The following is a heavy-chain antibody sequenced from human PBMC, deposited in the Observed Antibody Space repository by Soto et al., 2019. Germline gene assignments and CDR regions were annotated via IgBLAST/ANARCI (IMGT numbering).Heavy chain of an antibody. J-gene: IGHJ5*02. CDR2: FYYTGSI. Sequence: SETLSLTCTVSGGSVCSGNYYWSWIRQPPGKGLEWIGYFYYTGSINYNPSLKSRVTIFIDASKNQFSLTLSSVTAADTAVYYCARHLKTGNWFDPWCQATLVTVSS. CDR1: GGSVCSGNYY. V-gene: IGHV4-61*01. CDR3: ARHLKTGNWFDP.